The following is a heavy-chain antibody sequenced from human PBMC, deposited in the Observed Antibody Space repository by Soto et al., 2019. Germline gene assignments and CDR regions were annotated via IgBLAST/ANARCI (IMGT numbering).Heavy chain of an antibody. CDR1: GFTFSNYA. Sequence: QVQLVESGGGVVQPGKTLRLSCAASGFTFSNYAMHWVRQAPGKGLEWVAVISCGGTNTYYADSVKGRFTISRDSSKNTVYLQLNSLRTKSTAMYHCARDTGYHDNESYTFDYWGQGSLVTVSS. D-gene: IGHD3-16*01. J-gene: IGHJ4*02. CDR3: ARDTGYHDNESYTFDY. CDR2: ISCGGTNT. V-gene: IGHV3-30-3*01.